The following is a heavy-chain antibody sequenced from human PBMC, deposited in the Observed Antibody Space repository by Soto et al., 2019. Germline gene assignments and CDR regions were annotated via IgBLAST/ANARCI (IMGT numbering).Heavy chain of an antibody. V-gene: IGHV3-23*01. CDR1: GFTFSSYA. CDR3: ATGGSYYIL. D-gene: IGHD1-26*01. CDR2: ISGSGSTI. J-gene: IGHJ4*02. Sequence: GGSLRLSCAASGFTFSSYAVSWVRQAPGTGPEWISSISGSGSTIYYADSVKGRFTISRDNAKNSLYLQMNSLRGEDTALYYCATGGSYYILWGQGTLVTVSS.